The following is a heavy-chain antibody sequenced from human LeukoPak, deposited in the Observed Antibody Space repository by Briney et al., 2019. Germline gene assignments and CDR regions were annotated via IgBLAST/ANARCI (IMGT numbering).Heavy chain of an antibody. CDR3: AAYSSCDY. V-gene: IGHV3-20*04. Sequence: GGSLRLSCAASGFTLDDYGMSWVRQAPGKGLEWVSGINWNGSSTGYADSVKGRFTISRDNSKNTLYLQMNSLRAEDTAVYYCAAYSSCDYWGQGTLVTVSS. J-gene: IGHJ4*02. CDR2: INWNGSST. CDR1: GFTLDDYG. D-gene: IGHD6-6*01.